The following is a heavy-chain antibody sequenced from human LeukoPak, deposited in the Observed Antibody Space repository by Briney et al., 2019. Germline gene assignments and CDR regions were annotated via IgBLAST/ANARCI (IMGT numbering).Heavy chain of an antibody. CDR3: ATGGRGGAFQFDS. V-gene: IGHV3-15*01. D-gene: IGHD1-26*01. CDR1: GFTFTNAW. Sequence: GGSLRLSCTASGFTFTNAWMGWVRQAPGKGLEWVARIKSKINGGATHYAAPLKGRFTISRDDSENTLYLQMNGLITEDTAVYYCATGGRGGAFQFDSWGQGTLVTVSS. J-gene: IGHJ4*02. CDR2: IKSKINGGAT.